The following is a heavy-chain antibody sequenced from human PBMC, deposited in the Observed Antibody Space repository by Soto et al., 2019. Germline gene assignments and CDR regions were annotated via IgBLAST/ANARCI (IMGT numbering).Heavy chain of an antibody. CDR3: ARGVGYCTNGVCYSNYYYYGMDV. D-gene: IGHD2-8*01. Sequence: PSETLSLTCTVSGGSVSSGSYYWSWIRQPPGKGLEWIGYIYYRGSTNYNPSLKSRVTISVDTSKNQFSLKLSSVTAADTAVYYCARGVGYCTNGVCYSNYYYYGMDVWGQGTTVTVSS. CDR1: GGSVSSGSYY. J-gene: IGHJ6*02. V-gene: IGHV4-61*01. CDR2: IYYRGST.